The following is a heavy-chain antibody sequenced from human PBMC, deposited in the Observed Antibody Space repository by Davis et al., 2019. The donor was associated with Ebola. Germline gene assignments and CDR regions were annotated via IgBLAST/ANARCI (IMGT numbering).Heavy chain of an antibody. V-gene: IGHV5-10-1*01. J-gene: IGHJ4*02. CDR2: IDPSDSYT. CDR3: ARQGVRGVLSTDY. D-gene: IGHD3-16*01. CDR1: GYSFTSYW. Sequence: GGSLRLSCKGSGYSFTSYWINWVRQMPGKGLEWMGRIDPSDSYTNYSPSFQGHVTISADKSISTAYLQWSSLKASDTAMYYCARQGVRGVLSTDYWGQGTLVTVSS.